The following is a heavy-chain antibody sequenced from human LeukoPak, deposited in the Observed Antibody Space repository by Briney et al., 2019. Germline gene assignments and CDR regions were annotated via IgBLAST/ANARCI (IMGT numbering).Heavy chain of an antibody. J-gene: IGHJ4*02. CDR1: GGSISSSSYY. Sequence: SETLSLTCTVSGGSISSSSYYWGWIRQPPGRGPEWIGNIYYAGRAYYNPSLKSRVTISVDTSRNQFSLNLNSVTAADTAVYYCARWPQMASFDYWGQGTLVTVSS. D-gene: IGHD2-8*01. V-gene: IGHV4-39*07. CDR2: IYYAGRA. CDR3: ARWPQMASFDY.